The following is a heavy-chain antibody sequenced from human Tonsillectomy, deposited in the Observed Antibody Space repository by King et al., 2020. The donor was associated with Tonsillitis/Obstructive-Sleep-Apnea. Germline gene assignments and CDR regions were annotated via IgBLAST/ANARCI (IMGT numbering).Heavy chain of an antibody. CDR3: ARQDYGRHDAFDF. V-gene: IGHV3-11*05. CDR1: GFTFSDYY. J-gene: IGHJ3*01. D-gene: IGHD4-17*01. Sequence: VQLVESGGGLVKPGGSLRLSCAASGFTFSDYYMSWIRQAPGKGLEWVAYISSSTSYTNYADSVKGRFTISRDNAKTSVYLQMNSLRAEDTAVYYCARQDYGRHDAFDFWGQGTVVTVSS. CDR2: ISSSTSYT.